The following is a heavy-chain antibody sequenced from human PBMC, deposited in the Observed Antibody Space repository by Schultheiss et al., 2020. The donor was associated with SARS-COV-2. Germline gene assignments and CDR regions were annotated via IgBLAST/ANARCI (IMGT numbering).Heavy chain of an antibody. D-gene: IGHD4/OR15-4a*01. V-gene: IGHV1-58*01. CDR3: ARDQDYGRNAFDI. CDR2: IVVGSGNT. J-gene: IGHJ3*02. Sequence: SVKVSCKASGFTFTSSAVQWVRQARGQRLEWIGWIVVGSGNTNYAQKFQGRVTITADESTSTAYMELSSLRSEDTAVYYCARDQDYGRNAFDIWGQGTMVTVSS. CDR1: GFTFTSSA.